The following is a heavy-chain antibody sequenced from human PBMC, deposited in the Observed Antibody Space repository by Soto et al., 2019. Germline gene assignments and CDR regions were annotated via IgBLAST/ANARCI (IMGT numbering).Heavy chain of an antibody. CDR3: GRGYSFGYGIDY. J-gene: IGHJ4*02. CDR1: GFSFSNSE. CDR2: ISGTSTT. V-gene: IGHV3-48*03. Sequence: GGSLRLSCAVSGFSFSNSEMNWVRQAPWKGLEWVSFISGTSTTYYADSVKGRFTFSRDNAQNSLSLQMNSLRAEETAVYSCGRGYSFGYGIDYWGQGTLVTVSS. D-gene: IGHD5-18*01.